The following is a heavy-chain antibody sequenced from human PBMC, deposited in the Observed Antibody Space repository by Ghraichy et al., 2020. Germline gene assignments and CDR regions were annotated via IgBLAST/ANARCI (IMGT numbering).Heavy chain of an antibody. J-gene: IGHJ3*02. CDR2: ISGTSDSSDNT. D-gene: IGHD5-18*01. Sequence: LSLTCAASGFTFSTYGMSWVRQAPGKGLEWVSSISGTSDSSDNTYYADSVKGRFTISRDNSKNTLWLQMNSLRVEDTAVYYCAKVRTKIPDTFGIWGQGTLVTVSS. CDR3: AKVRTKIPDTFGI. CDR1: GFTFSTYG. V-gene: IGHV3-23*01.